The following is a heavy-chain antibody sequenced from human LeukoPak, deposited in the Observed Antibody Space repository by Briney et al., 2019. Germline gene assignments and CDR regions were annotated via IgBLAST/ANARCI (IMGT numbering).Heavy chain of an antibody. CDR3: ARVLRGTAMVDAFDI. CDR1: GGSISNYY. D-gene: IGHD5-18*01. CDR2: IYYSGIT. J-gene: IGHJ3*02. V-gene: IGHV4-59*08. Sequence: SETLSLTCTVSGGSISNYYWNWIRQPPGKGLEWIGYIYYSGITNYNPSLKSRVTISVDTSKNNQLSLKLSSVTAADTAVYYCARVLRGTAMVDAFDIWGQGTMVTVSS.